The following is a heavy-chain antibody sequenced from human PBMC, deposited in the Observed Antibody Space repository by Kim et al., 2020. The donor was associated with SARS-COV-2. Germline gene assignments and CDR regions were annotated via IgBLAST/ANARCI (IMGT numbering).Heavy chain of an antibody. CDR2: IYHSGST. Sequence: SETLSLTCAVSGGSISSSNWWSWVRQPPGKGLEWIGEIYHSGSTNYNPSLKSRVTISVDKSKNQFSLKLSSVTAADTAVYYCARVGSVADVGGSFDYWGQGTLVTVSS. CDR1: GGSISSSNW. D-gene: IGHD6-19*01. CDR3: ARVGSVADVGGSFDY. J-gene: IGHJ4*02. V-gene: IGHV4-4*02.